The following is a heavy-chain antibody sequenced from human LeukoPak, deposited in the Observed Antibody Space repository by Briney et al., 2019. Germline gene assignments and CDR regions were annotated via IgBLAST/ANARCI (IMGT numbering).Heavy chain of an antibody. CDR1: GFNFGSYS. CDR3: AELGITMIGGV. J-gene: IGHJ6*04. Sequence: GGSLRLSCAASGFNFGSYSMTWVRQAPGKGLEWVSYISSSGSTIYYADSVKGRFTISRDNAKNSLYLQMNSLRAEDTAVYYCAELGITMIGGVWGKGTTVTISS. D-gene: IGHD3-10*02. CDR2: ISSSGSTI. V-gene: IGHV3-48*03.